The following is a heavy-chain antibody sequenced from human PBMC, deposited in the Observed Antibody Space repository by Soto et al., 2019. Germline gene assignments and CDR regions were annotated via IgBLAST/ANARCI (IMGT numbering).Heavy chain of an antibody. CDR1: GGSFSGYY. V-gene: IGHV4-34*01. CDR2: INHSGST. D-gene: IGHD6-25*01. J-gene: IGHJ5*02. CDR3: ATHRGYAYNSGFDP. Sequence: SETLSLTCAVYGGSFSGYYWSWIRQPPGKGLEWIGEINHSGSTNYNPSLKSRVTISVDTSKNQFSLKLSSVTAADTAVYYCATHRGYAYNSGFDPWGQGTLVTVSS.